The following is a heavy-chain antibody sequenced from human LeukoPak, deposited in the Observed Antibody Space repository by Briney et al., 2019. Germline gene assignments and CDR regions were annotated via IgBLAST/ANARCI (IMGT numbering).Heavy chain of an antibody. D-gene: IGHD3-22*01. Sequence: SVKVSCKASGGTFSSYTISWVRQAPGQGLEWMGRIIPILGIANYAQKFQGRVTITADKSTSTAYMELSSLRSEDTAVYYCAVAISGYYNYFDYWGQGTLVTVSS. V-gene: IGHV1-69*02. CDR2: IIPILGIA. J-gene: IGHJ4*02. CDR3: AVAISGYYNYFDY. CDR1: GGTFSSYT.